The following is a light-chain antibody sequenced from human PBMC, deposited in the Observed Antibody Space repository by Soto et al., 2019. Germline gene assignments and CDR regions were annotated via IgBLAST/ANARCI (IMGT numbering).Light chain of an antibody. Sequence: QAVVTQPPSVSGAPGQRVTIPCTGSSSNIGAGYDVHWYQQLPGTAPKLLIYGNSNRPSGVPDRFSGSKSGTSASLAITGLQAEDEADFYCLSYDSSLSGFVFGTGTKVTVL. J-gene: IGLJ1*01. CDR2: GNS. CDR1: SSNIGAGYD. CDR3: LSYDSSLSGFV. V-gene: IGLV1-40*01.